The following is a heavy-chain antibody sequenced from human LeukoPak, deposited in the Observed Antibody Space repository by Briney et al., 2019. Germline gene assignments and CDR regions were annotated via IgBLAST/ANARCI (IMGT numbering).Heavy chain of an antibody. CDR1: GLTFAERA. J-gene: IGHJ4*02. Sequence: GSLRLSCTASGLTFAERAMSWFRQAPGKGLEWVSFVRSNTYGGTTEYAASVKGRFTISRDDSKSIAYLQMNSLKTEDTAMYYCARGGGGDPFDYWGQGTLVTVSS. CDR2: VRSNTYGGTT. V-gene: IGHV3-49*03. CDR3: ARGGGGDPFDY. D-gene: IGHD2-21*02.